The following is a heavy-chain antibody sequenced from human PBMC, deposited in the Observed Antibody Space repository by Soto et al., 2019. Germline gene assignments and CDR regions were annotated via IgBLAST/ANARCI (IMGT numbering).Heavy chain of an antibody. J-gene: IGHJ6*02. D-gene: IGHD1-1*01. Sequence: SVKVSCKSSGGTFSSHSINWVRQAPGQGLEWMGGIIPIFGPANFAKNFQGRVTITADESTTTAYMELSSLTSEDTAVYYCATGSFTSTGGRIGYHYNAMDVWGQGTTVTVS. CDR2: IIPIFGPA. V-gene: IGHV1-69*13. CDR1: GGTFSSHS. CDR3: ATGSFTSTGGRIGYHYNAMDV.